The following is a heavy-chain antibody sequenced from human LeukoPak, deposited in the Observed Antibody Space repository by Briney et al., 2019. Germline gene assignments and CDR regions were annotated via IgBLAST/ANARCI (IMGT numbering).Heavy chain of an antibody. Sequence: SETLSLTCTVSGGSISSYYWSWIRQPAGKGLEWIWRIYTSGSTNYNPSLKSRDTMSVDTSKNQFSLKLSSVTAADTAVYYCARDWSNIVVVPAAIGFWFDPWGQGTLVTVSS. CDR3: ARDWSNIVVVPAAIGFWFDP. CDR1: GGSISSYY. CDR2: IYTSGST. J-gene: IGHJ5*02. D-gene: IGHD2-2*02. V-gene: IGHV4-4*07.